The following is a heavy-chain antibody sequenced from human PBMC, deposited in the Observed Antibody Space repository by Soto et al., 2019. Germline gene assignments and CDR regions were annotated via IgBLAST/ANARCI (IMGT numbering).Heavy chain of an antibody. CDR2: IWYDGSNK. V-gene: IGHV3-33*01. CDR1: GFTFSSYG. J-gene: IGHJ6*02. CDR3: ARGGGSSGLFHDYGIDV. D-gene: IGHD3-16*01. Sequence: QVQLVESGGGVVQPGRSLRLSCAASGFTFSSYGMHWVRQAPGKGLEWVAVIWYDGSNKYYADSVKGRFTIPRDNSKNALYLPMNSLRAEDTAVYYCARGGGSSGLFHDYGIDVWGQGTTVTVSS.